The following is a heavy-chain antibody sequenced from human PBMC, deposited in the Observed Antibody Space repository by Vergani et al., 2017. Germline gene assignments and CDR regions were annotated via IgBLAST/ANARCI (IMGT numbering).Heavy chain of an antibody. CDR2: IYHSGST. D-gene: IGHD5-18*01. J-gene: IGHJ4*02. CDR1: GYSISSGYY. CDR3: AGVPGYSYGYAVDY. V-gene: IGHV4-38-2*02. Sequence: QVQLQESGPGLVKPSETLSLTCTVSGYSISSGYYWGWIRQPPGKGLEWIGSIYHSGSTYYNPSLKSRVTISVDTSKNQFSLKLSSVTAADTAVYYCAGVPGYSYGYAVDYWGQGTLVTVSS.